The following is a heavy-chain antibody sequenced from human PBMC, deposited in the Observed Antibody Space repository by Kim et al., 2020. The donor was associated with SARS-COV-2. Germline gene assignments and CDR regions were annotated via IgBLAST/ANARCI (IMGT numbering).Heavy chain of an antibody. D-gene: IGHD6-13*01. V-gene: IGHV3-13*01. J-gene: IGHJ6*03. Sequence: VKGRFTIYRENAKNSLYLQMNSLRAGDTAVYYCARAYSSSWYPYYYYMDVWGKGTTVTVSS. CDR3: ARAYSSSWYPYYYYMDV.